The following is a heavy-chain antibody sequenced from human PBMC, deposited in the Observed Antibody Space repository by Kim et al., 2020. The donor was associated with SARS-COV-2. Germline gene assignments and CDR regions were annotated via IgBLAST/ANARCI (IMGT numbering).Heavy chain of an antibody. V-gene: IGHV4-34*01. J-gene: IGHJ4*02. CDR1: GGSFSGYY. D-gene: IGHD5-12*01. CDR2: INHSGST. CDR3: ARDNNGYPADY. Sequence: SETLSLTCAVYGGSFSGYYWSWIRQPPGKGLEWIGEINHSGSTNYNPSLKSRVTISVDTSKNQFSLKLSSVTAADTAVYYCARDNNGYPADYWGQGTLVTVSS.